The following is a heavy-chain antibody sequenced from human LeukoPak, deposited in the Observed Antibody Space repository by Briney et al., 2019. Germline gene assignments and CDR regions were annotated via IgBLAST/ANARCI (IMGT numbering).Heavy chain of an antibody. J-gene: IGHJ5*02. CDR3: ARVDSSGYLAWFDP. CDR2: INSSSGTI. CDR1: GFTFSSYS. Sequence: PGGSLRLSCAASGFTFSSYSMNWVRQAPGKGLEWVSYINSSSGTIYYADSVKGRFTISRDNAENSLYLQMNSLRDEDTAVYYCARVDSSGYLAWFDPWGQGTLVTVSS. V-gene: IGHV3-48*02. D-gene: IGHD3-22*01.